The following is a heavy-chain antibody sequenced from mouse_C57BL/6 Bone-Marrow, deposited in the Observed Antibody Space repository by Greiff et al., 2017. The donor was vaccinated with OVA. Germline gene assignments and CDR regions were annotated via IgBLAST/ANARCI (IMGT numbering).Heavy chain of an antibody. CDR2: INPNNGGT. CDR1: GYTFTSYW. V-gene: IGHV1-18*01. CDR3: ASGWFAY. J-gene: IGHJ3*01. Sequence: VQLKQPGAELVKPGASVKLSCKASGYTFTSYWMHWVKQSHGKSLEWIGDINPNNGGTIYNQKFKGKATLTVDKSSSTAYMELRSLTSEDTAVYYCASGWFAYWGQGTLVTVSA. D-gene: IGHD3-1*01.